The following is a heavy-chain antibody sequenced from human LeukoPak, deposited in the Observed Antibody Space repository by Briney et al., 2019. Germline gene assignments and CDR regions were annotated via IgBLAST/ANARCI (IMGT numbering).Heavy chain of an antibody. CDR2: IIPIFGTA. CDR3: ARDSVVPAAMRAFDI. V-gene: IGHV1-69*01. D-gene: IGHD2-2*01. Sequence: SVKVSCKASGGTFSSYAISWVRLAPGQGLEWMGGIIPIFGTANYAQKFQGRVTITADESTSTAYMELSSLRSEDTAVYYCARDSVVPAAMRAFDIWGQGTMVTVSS. J-gene: IGHJ3*02. CDR1: GGTFSSYA.